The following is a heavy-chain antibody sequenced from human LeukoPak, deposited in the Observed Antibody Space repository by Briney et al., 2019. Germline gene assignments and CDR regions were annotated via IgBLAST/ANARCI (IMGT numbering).Heavy chain of an antibody. CDR3: ARKRDGYNFDC. CDR2: IYSGGST. D-gene: IGHD5-24*01. J-gene: IGHJ4*02. CDR1: GFTFSSYS. V-gene: IGHV3-66*01. Sequence: PGGSLRLSCAASGFTFSSYSMNWVRQAPGKGLEWVSVIYSGGSTYYADSVKGRFTISRDNSKNTLYLQMNSLRAEDTAVYYCARKRDGYNFDCWGQGTLVTVSS.